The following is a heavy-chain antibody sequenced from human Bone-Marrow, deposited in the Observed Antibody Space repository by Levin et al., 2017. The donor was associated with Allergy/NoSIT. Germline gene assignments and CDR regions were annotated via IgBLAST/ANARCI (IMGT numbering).Heavy chain of an antibody. J-gene: IGHJ5*02. CDR1: GGSISSYY. V-gene: IGHV4-59*01. Sequence: PSETLSLTCTVSGGSISSYYWSWIRQPPGKGLEWIGYIHYSGSTNYNPSLKSRVTISLDTSKNQFSLKLNSVTAADTAVYYCARDYYDSSGNRWFDPWGQGTLVTVSS. CDR3: ARDYYDSSGNRWFDP. CDR2: IHYSGST. D-gene: IGHD3-22*01.